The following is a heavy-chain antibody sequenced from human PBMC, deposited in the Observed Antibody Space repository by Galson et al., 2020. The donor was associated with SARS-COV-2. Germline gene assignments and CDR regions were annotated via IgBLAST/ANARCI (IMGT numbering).Heavy chain of an antibody. CDR2: INPSDGTT. Sequence: GESLQISCKTSGYSFTSYYMHWVRQAPGQGLEWMGVINPSDGTTTYAQRFQGRVTLTRDTSTSTLYMELSSLRSEDTAVFYCARSLTAGAFDVWGQGTMVTVSS. J-gene: IGHJ3*01. D-gene: IGHD6-19*01. CDR3: ARSLTAGAFDV. CDR1: GYSFTSYY. V-gene: IGHV1-46*01.